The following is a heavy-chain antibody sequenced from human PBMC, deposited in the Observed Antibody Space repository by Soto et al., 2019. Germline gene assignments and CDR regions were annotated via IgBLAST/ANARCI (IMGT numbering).Heavy chain of an antibody. CDR3: AIRMYSTRWYYLDY. J-gene: IGHJ4*02. V-gene: IGHV3-23*01. Sequence: EMQLLESGGGLVQAGGSLRLSCAASGFTVSSYALNWVRQAPGKGLEWVSGISASRYYADSVKCRFTISRDTSKNTRYMQMNRLRAEDTAIYFCAIRMYSTRWYYLDYWGQGTLVPVSS. D-gene: IGHD6-13*01. CDR2: ISASR. CDR1: GFTVSSYA.